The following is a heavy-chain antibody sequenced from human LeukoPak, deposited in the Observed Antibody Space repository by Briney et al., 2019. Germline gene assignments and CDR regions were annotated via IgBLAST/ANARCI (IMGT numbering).Heavy chain of an antibody. V-gene: IGHV3-23*01. CDR2: INTSGGDT. CDR3: ARLRWEITHYWYFYL. Sequence: PGGSLRLSCAASGFTFNNFPMSWVRQDPGKGMEWVSAINTSGGDTYFTDSVRGRFTISRDNSNNTVYLQMDSLRVQDTAVSYCARLRWEITHYWYFYLWGRGALVTVSS. D-gene: IGHD4-23*01. CDR1: GFTFNNFP. J-gene: IGHJ2*01.